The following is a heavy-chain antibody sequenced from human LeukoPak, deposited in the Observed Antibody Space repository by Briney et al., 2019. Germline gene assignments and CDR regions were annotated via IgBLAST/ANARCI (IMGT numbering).Heavy chain of an antibody. D-gene: IGHD3-22*01. V-gene: IGHV3-11*04. Sequence: GGSLRLSCAASGFTFSDYYMSWIRQAPGKGLEWVSYISSSGSTIYYADSVKGRFTISRDNAKNSLYLQMNSLRAEDTAVYYCAREYYDSSGYYYFDYWGQGALVTVSS. CDR3: AREYYDSSGYYYFDY. J-gene: IGHJ4*02. CDR1: GFTFSDYY. CDR2: ISSSGSTI.